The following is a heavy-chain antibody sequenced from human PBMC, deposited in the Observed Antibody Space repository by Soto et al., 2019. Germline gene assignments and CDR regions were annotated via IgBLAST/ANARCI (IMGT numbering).Heavy chain of an antibody. CDR1: GGSISSYY. D-gene: IGHD5-12*01. Sequence: PSETLSLTCTVSGGSISSYYWSWIRQPPGKGLEWIGYIYYSGSTNYNPSLKSRVIISVDTSKNQFSLKLSSVTAADTAVYYCARVGGYENYYYYGMDVWGQGTTVTVSS. CDR3: ARVGGYENYYYYGMDV. CDR2: IYYSGST. J-gene: IGHJ6*02. V-gene: IGHV4-59*01.